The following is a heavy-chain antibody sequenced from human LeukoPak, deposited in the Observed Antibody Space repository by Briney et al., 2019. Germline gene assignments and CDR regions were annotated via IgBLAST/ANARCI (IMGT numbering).Heavy chain of an antibody. CDR3: ARESLVDFWSGYLADY. D-gene: IGHD3-3*01. J-gene: IGHJ4*02. CDR1: GFTFSSYS. CDR2: ISSSSSTI. V-gene: IGHV3-48*01. Sequence: GGSLRLSCAASGFTFSSYSMNWARQAPGKGLEWVSYISSSSSTIYYADSVKGRFTISRDNAKNSLYLQMNSLRAEDTAVYYCARESLVDFWSGYLADYWGQGTLVTVSS.